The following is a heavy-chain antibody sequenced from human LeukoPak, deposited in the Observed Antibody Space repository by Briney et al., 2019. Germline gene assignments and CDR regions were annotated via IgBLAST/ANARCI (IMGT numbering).Heavy chain of an antibody. V-gene: IGHV1-8*01. CDR1: GYTFTSYD. CDR2: MNPNSGNT. D-gene: IGHD6-19*01. CDR3: ARGAHSSGWPFYYYYGMDV. J-gene: IGHJ6*02. Sequence: ASVKVSCKASGYTFTSYDINWVRQATGQGLEWMGWMNPNSGNTGYAQKFQGRVNMTRNTSISTAYMELSSLRSEDTAVYYCARGAHSSGWPFYYYYGMDVWGQGTTVTVSS.